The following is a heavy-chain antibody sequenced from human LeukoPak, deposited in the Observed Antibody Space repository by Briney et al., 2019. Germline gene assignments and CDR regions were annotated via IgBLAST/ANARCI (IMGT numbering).Heavy chain of an antibody. CDR2: ISSSSSYI. CDR1: GFTFSSYS. CDR3: ARVWPSSGWYL. J-gene: IGHJ5*02. D-gene: IGHD6-19*01. V-gene: IGHV3-21*01. Sequence: GGSLRLSCAASGFTFSSYSMNWVRQAPGKGLEWVSSISSSSSYIYYADSVKGRFTISRDNAKNSLYLQMNSLRAEDTVVYYCARVWPSSGWYLWGQGTLVTVSS.